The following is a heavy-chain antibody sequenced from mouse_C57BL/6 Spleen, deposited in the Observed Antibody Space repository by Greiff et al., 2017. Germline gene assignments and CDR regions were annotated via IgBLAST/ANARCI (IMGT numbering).Heavy chain of an antibody. J-gene: IGHJ3*01. CDR3: ARKSEAWFAY. CDR2: INPSSGYT. Sequence: QVQLQQSGAELARPGASVKMSCKASGYTFTSYTMHWVKQRPGQGLEWIGYINPSSGYTKYNQKFKDKATLTADKSSSTASMQPRSLTSEDSAVYYCARKSEAWFAYWGQGTLVTVSA. V-gene: IGHV1-4*01. CDR1: GYTFTSYT.